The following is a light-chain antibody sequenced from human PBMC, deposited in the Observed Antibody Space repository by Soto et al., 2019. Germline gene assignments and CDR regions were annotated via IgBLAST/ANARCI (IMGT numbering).Light chain of an antibody. CDR1: RTVFYSSNNKNF. CDR3: QQYYSTPGT. V-gene: IGKV4-1*01. CDR2: WAS. J-gene: IGKJ2*02. Sequence: DFVMTQSPDSLAVSLGERATINCKSSRTVFYSSNNKNFLAWYQQKPGQPPKLLIYWASTRESGVPDRFSGSGSGTDFTLTISSLQAEDVAVYYCQQYYSTPGTFGRGTKLEIK.